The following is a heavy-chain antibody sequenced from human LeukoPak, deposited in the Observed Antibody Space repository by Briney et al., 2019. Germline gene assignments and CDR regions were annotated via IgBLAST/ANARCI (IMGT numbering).Heavy chain of an antibody. CDR3: ARASIVVVPAAKEAYYYYGMDV. Sequence: SVKVSYKASGGTFSSYAISWVRQAPGQGLEWMGRIIPILGIANYAQKFQGRVTITADKSTSTAYMELSSLRSEDTAVYYCARASIVVVPAAKEAYYYYGMDVWGQGTTVTVSS. V-gene: IGHV1-69*04. CDR1: GGTFSSYA. D-gene: IGHD2-2*01. CDR2: IIPILGIA. J-gene: IGHJ6*02.